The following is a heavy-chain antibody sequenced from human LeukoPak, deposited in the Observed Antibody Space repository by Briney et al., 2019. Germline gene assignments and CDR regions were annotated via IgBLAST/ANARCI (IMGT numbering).Heavy chain of an antibody. V-gene: IGHV3-21*05. CDR2: ISSSSSYT. J-gene: IGHJ4*02. Sequence: GGSLRLSCAASGFTFSRHWMNWVRQAPGKGLEWVSYISSSSSYTNYADSVKGRFTISRDNAKNSLYLQMNSLRAEDTAVYYCARATSNWAFDYWGQGTLVTVSS. D-gene: IGHD7-27*01. CDR1: GFTFSRHW. CDR3: ARATSNWAFDY.